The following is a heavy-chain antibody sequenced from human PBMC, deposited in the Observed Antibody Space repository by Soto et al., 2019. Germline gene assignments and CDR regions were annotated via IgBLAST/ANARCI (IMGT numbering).Heavy chain of an antibody. CDR1: GFTFSTYS. CDR2: ISGSGNYT. J-gene: IGHJ5*02. CDR3: ARDNSQNYGTPAASSWFHP. D-gene: IGHD2-15*01. Sequence: PGGSLRLSCAASGFTFSTYSMNWVRQAPVKVLEWVSSISGSGNYTHYADFLRVRFTISRDNAKTSLYLQMNSLRAEDTAVYYCARDNSQNYGTPAASSWFHPWGQGTPVTVSS. V-gene: IGHV3-21*01.